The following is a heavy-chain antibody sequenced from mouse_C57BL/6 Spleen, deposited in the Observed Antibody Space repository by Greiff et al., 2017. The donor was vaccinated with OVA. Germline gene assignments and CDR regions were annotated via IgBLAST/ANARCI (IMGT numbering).Heavy chain of an antibody. CDR3: ARGQLMLSYAMDY. CDR1: GFTFSSYA. CDR2: ISDGGSYT. D-gene: IGHD3-2*02. J-gene: IGHJ4*01. V-gene: IGHV5-4*03. Sequence: EVMLVEPGGGLVKPGGSLKLSCAASGFTFSSYAMSWVRQTPEKRLEWVAIISDGGSYTYYPDNVKGRFTLSRDNAKNNLYLQMSHLKSEDTAIDYCARGQLMLSYAMDYWGQGTSVTVAS.